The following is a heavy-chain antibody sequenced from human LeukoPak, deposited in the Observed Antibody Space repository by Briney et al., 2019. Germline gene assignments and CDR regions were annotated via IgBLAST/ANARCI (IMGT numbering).Heavy chain of an antibody. Sequence: ASVKVSCKASGYTFTSYGISWVRQAPGQGLEWMGWISAYNGNTNYAQKLQGRVTMTTDPSTSTAYMELRSLRSDDTAVYYCARASYCTNGVCSSLWADYWGQGTLVTVSS. V-gene: IGHV1-18*01. CDR2: ISAYNGNT. CDR3: ARASYCTNGVCSSLWADY. CDR1: GYTFTSYG. J-gene: IGHJ4*02. D-gene: IGHD2-8*01.